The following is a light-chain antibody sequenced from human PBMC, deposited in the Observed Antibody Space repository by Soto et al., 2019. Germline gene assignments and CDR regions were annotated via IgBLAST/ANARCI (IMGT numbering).Light chain of an antibody. J-gene: IGLJ1*01. CDR1: SSDIGSYDL. CDR2: EVT. V-gene: IGLV2-23*02. Sequence: QSVLTQPASVSGSPGQSITISCTGTSSDIGSYDLVSWYQQHPGTAPKLIIYEVTKRLSGVSTRFSGSKSGNTASLTISGLQAVDEADYYCCSFADFTYVFGTGTKLTVL. CDR3: CSFADFTYV.